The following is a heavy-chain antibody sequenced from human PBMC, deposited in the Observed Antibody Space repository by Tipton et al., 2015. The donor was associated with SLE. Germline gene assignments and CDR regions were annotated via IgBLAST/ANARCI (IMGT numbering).Heavy chain of an antibody. V-gene: IGHV3-30-3*01. CDR1: GFTFSSYA. CDR3: ARESDSSSWYVY. CDR2: ISYDGSNK. Sequence: QVQLVQSGGGVVQPGRSLRLSCAASGFTFSSYAMHWVRQAPGKGLEWVAVISYDGSNKYYADSVKGRFTISRDNSKNTLYLQMNSLRAEDTAVYYCARESDSSSWYVYWGQGTLVTVSS. D-gene: IGHD6-13*01. J-gene: IGHJ4*02.